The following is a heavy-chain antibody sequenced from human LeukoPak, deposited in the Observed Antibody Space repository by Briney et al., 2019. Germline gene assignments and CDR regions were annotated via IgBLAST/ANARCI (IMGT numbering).Heavy chain of an antibody. CDR2: ISGGGEST. Sequence: GGSLRLSCVASEFTFSSHAMNWVRQAPGKGLEWVSSISGGGESTYYADSVKGRFTVSRDNSKNTLYLQINSLRGEDTAVYYCAKGKYSSGGVPDYWGQGTLVPVSS. D-gene: IGHD6-19*01. CDR1: EFTFSSHA. J-gene: IGHJ4*02. V-gene: IGHV3-23*01. CDR3: AKGKYSSGGVPDY.